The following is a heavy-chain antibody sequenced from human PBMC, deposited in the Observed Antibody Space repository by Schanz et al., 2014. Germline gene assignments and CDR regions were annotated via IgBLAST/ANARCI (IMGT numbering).Heavy chain of an antibody. D-gene: IGHD6-25*01. CDR2: IYTSGST. CDR1: GGSISSGTYY. V-gene: IGHV4-61*02. Sequence: QVQLQESGPGLVKPSQTLSLTCIVSGGSISSGTYYWSWLRQPAGKGLEWIGRIYTSGSTNYNPSLKSRATITRATPKTQSSRKLGSVTAADTAVYYCAREPLSGYNWFDPWGQGSLVTVSS. CDR3: AREPLSGYNWFDP. J-gene: IGHJ5*02.